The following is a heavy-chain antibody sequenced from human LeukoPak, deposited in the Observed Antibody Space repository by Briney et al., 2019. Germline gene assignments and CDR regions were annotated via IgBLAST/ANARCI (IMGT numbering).Heavy chain of an antibody. CDR1: GGSISSGSYY. CDR3: ASTINCGGDCYLDY. CDR2: IYTSGST. D-gene: IGHD2-21*01. V-gene: IGHV4-61*02. Sequence: SQTLSLTCTVSGGSISSGSYYWSWIRQAAGKGLEWIGRIYTSGSTNYNPSLKSRVTISVDTSKNQFSLKLSSVTAADTAVYYCASTINCGGDCYLDYWGQGTLVTVSS. J-gene: IGHJ4*02.